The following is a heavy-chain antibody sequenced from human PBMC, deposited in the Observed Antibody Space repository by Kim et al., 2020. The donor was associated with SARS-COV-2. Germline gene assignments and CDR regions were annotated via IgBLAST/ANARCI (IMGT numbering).Heavy chain of an antibody. V-gene: IGHV5-51*01. CDR3: ARQGVVAADPQYYYYGMDV. J-gene: IGHJ6*02. CDR1: GYSFTSYW. D-gene: IGHD6-13*01. CDR2: IYPGDSDT. Sequence: GESLKISCKGSGYSFTSYWIGWVRQMPGKGLEWMGIIYPGDSDTRYSPSFQGQVTISADKSISTAYLQWSSLKASDTAMYYCARQGVVAADPQYYYYGMDVWGQGTTVTVSS.